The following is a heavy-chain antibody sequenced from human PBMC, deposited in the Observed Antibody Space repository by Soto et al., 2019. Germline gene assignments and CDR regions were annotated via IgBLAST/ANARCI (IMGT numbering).Heavy chain of an antibody. J-gene: IGHJ6*02. V-gene: IGHV4-59*01. CDR3: ARDKTEWLPPHYYYYGMDV. CDR2: IYYSGST. Sequence: PSETLSVTCTVSGGSISSYYWSWIRHRPGKGLEWIGYIYYSGSTNYNPSLKSRVTISVDTSKNQFSLKLSSVTAADTAVYYCARDKTEWLPPHYYYYGMDVWGQGTTVTVSS. D-gene: IGHD3-3*01. CDR1: GGSISSYY.